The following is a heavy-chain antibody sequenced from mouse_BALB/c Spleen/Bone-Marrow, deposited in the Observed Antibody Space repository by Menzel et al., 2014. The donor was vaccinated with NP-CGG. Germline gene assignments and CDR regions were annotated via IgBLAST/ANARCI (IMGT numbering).Heavy chain of an antibody. D-gene: IGHD2-4*01. V-gene: IGHV5-12*02. Sequence: EVQVVESGGGLVQPGGSLKLSCATPGFTFSDYYMYWVRQTPEKRLEWVAYISNGGGSTYYPDTVKGRFTISRDNAKNTLYLQMSRLKSEDTAMYYCARHNYDETWFAYWGQGTLVTVSA. CDR3: ARHNYDETWFAY. CDR1: GFTFSDYY. CDR2: ISNGGGST. J-gene: IGHJ3*01.